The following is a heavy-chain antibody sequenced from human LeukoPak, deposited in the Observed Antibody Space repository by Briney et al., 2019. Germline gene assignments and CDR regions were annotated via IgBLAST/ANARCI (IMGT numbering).Heavy chain of an antibody. CDR3: ARALGITGTTDFDY. Sequence: GGSLRLSCAATGFTFSSDAMSWVRQAPGKGLEWVSGIDESGGSIYYADSVKGRFTISRDNAKNSLYLQMNSLRDEDTAVYYCARALGITGTTDFDYWGQGTLVTVSS. V-gene: IGHV3-23*01. CDR2: IDESGGSI. J-gene: IGHJ4*02. D-gene: IGHD1-7*01. CDR1: GFTFSSDA.